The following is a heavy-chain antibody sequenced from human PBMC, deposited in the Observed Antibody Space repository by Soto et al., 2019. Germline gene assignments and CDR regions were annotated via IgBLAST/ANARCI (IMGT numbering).Heavy chain of an antibody. CDR1: GFTFSSYS. V-gene: IGHV3-21*01. CDR3: ARDRYDSSGYYSPYNWFDP. D-gene: IGHD3-22*01. Sequence: GGSLRLSCAASGFTFSSYSMNWVRQAPGKGLEWVSSISSSSIYIYYADSVKGRFTISRDNAKNSLYLQMNSLRAEDTAVYYCARDRYDSSGYYSPYNWFDPWGRGTMLTLYS. CDR2: ISSSSIYI. J-gene: IGHJ5*02.